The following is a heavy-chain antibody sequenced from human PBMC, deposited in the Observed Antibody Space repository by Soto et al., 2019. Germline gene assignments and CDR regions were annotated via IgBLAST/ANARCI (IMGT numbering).Heavy chain of an antibody. CDR1: GGTFSSYA. Sequence: GASVKVSCKASGGTFSSYAISWVRQAPGQGLEWMGGIIPIFGTANYAQMFQGRVTITADKSTSTAYMELSSLRSEDTAVYYCARAQGQQLVRDHWFDPWGQGTLVTVS. CDR3: ARAQGQQLVRDHWFDP. V-gene: IGHV1-69*06. J-gene: IGHJ5*02. D-gene: IGHD6-13*01. CDR2: IIPIFGTA.